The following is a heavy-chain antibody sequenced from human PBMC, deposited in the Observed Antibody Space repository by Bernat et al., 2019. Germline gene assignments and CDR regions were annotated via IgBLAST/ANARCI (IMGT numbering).Heavy chain of an antibody. CDR3: ARGPPGIAVAATFDY. V-gene: IGHV1-2*06. D-gene: IGHD6-19*01. CDR1: GYTFTGYY. Sequence: QVQLVQSGAEVKKPGASVKVSCKASGYTFTGYYMHWVRQAPGQGLEWMGRINPNSGGTNYAQKFQGRVTMTRDTSISTAYMELSRLRSDDTAVYYCARGPPGIAVAATFDYWGQGTLVTVSS. J-gene: IGHJ4*02. CDR2: INPNSGGT.